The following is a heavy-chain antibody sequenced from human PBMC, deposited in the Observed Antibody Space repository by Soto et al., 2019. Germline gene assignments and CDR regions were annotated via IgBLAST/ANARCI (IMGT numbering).Heavy chain of an antibody. V-gene: IGHV1-69*01. D-gene: IGHD5-18*01. CDR1: GGTFSSYA. J-gene: IGHJ6*02. CDR3: AREGPGTAMGAIYGMDV. CDR2: IIPIFGTA. Sequence: QVQLVQSGAEVKKPGSSVKVSCKASGGTFSSYAISWVRQAPGQGLEWMGGIIPIFGTANYAQKFQGRVTITADESTSTAYMELSSLRSEDTAVYYCAREGPGTAMGAIYGMDVWGQGTTVTVSS.